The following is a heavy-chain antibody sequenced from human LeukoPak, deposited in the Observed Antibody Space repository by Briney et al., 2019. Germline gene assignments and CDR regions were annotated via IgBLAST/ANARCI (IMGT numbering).Heavy chain of an antibody. CDR3: ARDGDGYCSGGSCYTRPFDY. V-gene: IGHV3-48*03. CDR2: ISSSGSTI. J-gene: IGHJ4*02. Sequence: GGSLRLSCAASGFTFSSYEMNWVRQAPGKGLERVSYISSSGSTIYYADSVKGRFTISRDNAENSLYLQMNSLRAEDTAVYYCARDGDGYCSGGSCYTRPFDYWGQGTLVTVSS. CDR1: GFTFSSYE. D-gene: IGHD2-15*01.